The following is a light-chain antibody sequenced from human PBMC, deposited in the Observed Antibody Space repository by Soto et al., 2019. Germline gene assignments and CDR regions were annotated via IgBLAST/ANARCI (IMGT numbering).Light chain of an antibody. V-gene: IGKV3-15*01. Sequence: EIVMTQSPATLSVSPGERATISCRASQSVSSNLAWYQQKPGQAPRLVIYGASTRATGIPARFSGSGSGTEFTLTISSLQSEDFAVYYCQQYNNWPSLTFGGGTKVDIK. J-gene: IGKJ4*01. CDR2: GAS. CDR3: QQYNNWPSLT. CDR1: QSVSSN.